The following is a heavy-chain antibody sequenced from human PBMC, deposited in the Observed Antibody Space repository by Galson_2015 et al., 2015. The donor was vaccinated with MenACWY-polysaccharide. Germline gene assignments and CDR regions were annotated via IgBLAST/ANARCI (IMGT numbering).Heavy chain of an antibody. CDR3: ARGIGSSGYYSDY. CDR1: GFTFSSCA. J-gene: IGHJ4*02. V-gene: IGHV3-30-3*01. CDR2: ISYDGSNK. Sequence: LRLSCAASGFTFSSCAMHWVRQAPGKGLEWVAVISYDGSNKYYADSVKCRFTISRDNSKNTLYLQMNSLRAEDTAVYYCARGIGSSGYYSDYWGQGTLVTVSS. D-gene: IGHD3-22*01.